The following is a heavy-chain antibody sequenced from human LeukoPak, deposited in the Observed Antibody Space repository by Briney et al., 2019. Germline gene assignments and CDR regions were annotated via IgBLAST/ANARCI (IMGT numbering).Heavy chain of an antibody. Sequence: GGSLRLSCAASGFTFSSYSMNWVRQAPGKGLEWVSSISSSSSYIYYADSVKGRFTISRDNAKNSLYLQMNSLGAEDTAVYYCARDLDIQLPYLGIVEDAFDIWGQGTMVTVSS. CDR3: ARDLDIQLPYLGIVEDAFDI. V-gene: IGHV3-21*01. J-gene: IGHJ3*02. CDR2: ISSSSSYI. D-gene: IGHD3-22*01. CDR1: GFTFSSYS.